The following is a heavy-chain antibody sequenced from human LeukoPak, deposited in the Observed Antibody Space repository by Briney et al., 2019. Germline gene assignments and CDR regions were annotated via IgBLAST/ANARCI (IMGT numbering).Heavy chain of an antibody. CDR2: ISGSGGST. J-gene: IGHJ1*01. CDR1: GFTFSSYA. CDR3: AKDPDSSSWYEWYFQH. D-gene: IGHD6-13*01. V-gene: IGHV3-23*01. Sequence: GGSLRLSCAASGFTFSSYAMSWVRQAPGKGLEWVSAISGSGGSTYYADSVKGRFTISRDNSKNTLYLQMNSLRAEDTAVYYCAKDPDSSSWYEWYFQHWGQGTLVTVSS.